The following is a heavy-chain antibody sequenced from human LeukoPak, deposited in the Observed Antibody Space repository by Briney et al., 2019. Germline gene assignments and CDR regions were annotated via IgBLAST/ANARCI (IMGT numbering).Heavy chain of an antibody. V-gene: IGHV3-7*01. D-gene: IGHD1-14*01. CDR3: TRDRSRAEDD. CDR2: INQGGSDK. CDR1: GFPFSSYW. J-gene: IGHJ4*02. Sequence: PGGSLRLSCAASGFPFSSYWMSWVRQAPGKGLEWVANINQGGSDKYYVDSVKGRFTISRDNANNLLYLQMNSLRGEDTAVYYCTRDRSRAEDDWGQGTLVTVSS.